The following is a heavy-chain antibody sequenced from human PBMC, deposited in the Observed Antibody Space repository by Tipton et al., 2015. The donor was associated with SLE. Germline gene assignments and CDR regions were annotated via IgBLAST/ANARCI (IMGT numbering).Heavy chain of an antibody. CDR1: GYTFTSYH. J-gene: IGHJ4*02. CDR3: ASVELRSWAFDY. V-gene: IGHV1-8*01. D-gene: IGHD1-26*01. Sequence: QVQLVQSGAEVKKPGASVKVSCKASGYTFTSYHITWVRQASGQGLEWMGWMNPNRGNTGYAQNFQDRLTMTRNTSMSTAYMELSSLRSDDAAVYYCASVELRSWAFDYWGQGTLVTVST. CDR2: MNPNRGNT.